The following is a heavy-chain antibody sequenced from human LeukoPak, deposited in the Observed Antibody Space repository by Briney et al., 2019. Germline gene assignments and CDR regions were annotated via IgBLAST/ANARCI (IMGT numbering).Heavy chain of an antibody. CDR1: GGSISSYY. J-gene: IGHJ4*02. Sequence: PSETLSLTCTVSGGSISSYYWSWLRQPAGTGLEWIGRIYTSGSTNYNPSLTSRVTMSVDTSKNQFSLKLSSVTAADTAVYYCARETAVAGFYYFDYWGQGTLVTVSS. D-gene: IGHD6-19*01. CDR3: ARETAVAGFYYFDY. CDR2: IYTSGST. V-gene: IGHV4-4*07.